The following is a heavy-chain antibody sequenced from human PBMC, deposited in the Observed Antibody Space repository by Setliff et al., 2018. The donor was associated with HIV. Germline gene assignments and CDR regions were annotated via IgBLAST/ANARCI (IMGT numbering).Heavy chain of an antibody. CDR3: ARDRMPMASWVPDK. CDR2: IYYSGST. Sequence: PSETLSLTCAVSGYSISSGYYWGWIRQPPGKGLEWVGSIYYSGSTYYNPSLNDRATLSVDASKSQFSLKLTSVTAADTAVYYCARDRMPMASWVPDKWGQGTLVTVSS. J-gene: IGHJ4*02. V-gene: IGHV4-38-2*02. CDR1: GYSISSGYY. D-gene: IGHD2-2*01.